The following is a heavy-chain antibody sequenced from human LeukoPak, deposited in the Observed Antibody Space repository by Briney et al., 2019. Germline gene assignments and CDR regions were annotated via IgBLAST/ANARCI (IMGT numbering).Heavy chain of an antibody. CDR3: AKDNLLAQSDSTLGKNHFDY. D-gene: IGHD2/OR15-2a*01. CDR2: ISAGGVTT. V-gene: IGHV3-23*01. CDR1: GFTLYSYA. Sequence: GGSLSLSCAASGFTLYSYAMSWVRQFPGKGLEWVSGISAGGVTTYYADSVKGRFTISRDNFKNTLDLQMSSLRAEDTALYYCAKDNLLAQSDSTLGKNHFDYTGQGTLVTVSS. J-gene: IGHJ4*02.